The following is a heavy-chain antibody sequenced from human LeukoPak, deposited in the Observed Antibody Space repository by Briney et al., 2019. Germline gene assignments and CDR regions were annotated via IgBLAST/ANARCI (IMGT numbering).Heavy chain of an antibody. D-gene: IGHD2-2*01. J-gene: IGHJ6*02. Sequence: PGGSLRLSCAASGFTFSDYYMSWIRQAPGKGLEWVSYISSSGSTIYYADSVKGRFTISRDNAKNSLYLQMNSLRAEDTAVYYCARDVPATAGDYYYYGMDVWGQGTTVTVSS. V-gene: IGHV3-11*01. CDR2: ISSSGSTI. CDR3: ARDVPATAGDYYYYGMDV. CDR1: GFTFSDYY.